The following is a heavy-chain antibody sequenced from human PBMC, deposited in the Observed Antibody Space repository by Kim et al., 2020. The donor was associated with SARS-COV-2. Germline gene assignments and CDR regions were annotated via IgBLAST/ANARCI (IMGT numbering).Heavy chain of an antibody. CDR3: AREIHIVVVTATPYFDL. J-gene: IGHJ2*01. Sequence: SETLSLTCAVSGGSISSSNWWSWVRQPPGKGLEWIGEIYHSGSTNYNPSLKSRVTISVDKSKNQFSLKLSSVTAADTAVYYCAREIHIVVVTATPYFDLWGRGTLVTVSS. CDR1: GGSISSSNW. CDR2: IYHSGST. V-gene: IGHV4-4*02. D-gene: IGHD2-21*02.